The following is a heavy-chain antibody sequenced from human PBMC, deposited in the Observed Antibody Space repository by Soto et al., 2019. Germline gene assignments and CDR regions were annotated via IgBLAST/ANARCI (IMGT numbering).Heavy chain of an antibody. Sequence: QVQLQESGPGLVKPSQTLSLTCTVSGGSISSGDYYWSWIRQPPGKGLEWIGYIYYSGSTYYNPSLKRRVTISVDTSRSQFSLKLNSVTAADTAVYYCARLPNYYDSSGYYPFDYWGQGTLVTVSS. J-gene: IGHJ4*02. V-gene: IGHV4-30-4*01. CDR1: GGSISSGDYY. D-gene: IGHD3-22*01. CDR2: IYYSGST. CDR3: ARLPNYYDSSGYYPFDY.